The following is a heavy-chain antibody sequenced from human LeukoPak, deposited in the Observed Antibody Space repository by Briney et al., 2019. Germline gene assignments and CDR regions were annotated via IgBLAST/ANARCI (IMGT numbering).Heavy chain of an antibody. V-gene: IGHV4-39*01. CDR2: IYYSGST. CDR1: GGSISSSSYY. CDR3: ASIHLSSSAYFDY. Sequence: SETLSLTCTVSGGSISSSSYYWGWIRQPPGKGLEWIGSIYYSGSTYYNPSPKSRVTISVDTSKNQFSLKLSSVTAADTAVYYCASIHLSSSAYFDYWGQGTLVTVSS. D-gene: IGHD6-13*01. J-gene: IGHJ4*02.